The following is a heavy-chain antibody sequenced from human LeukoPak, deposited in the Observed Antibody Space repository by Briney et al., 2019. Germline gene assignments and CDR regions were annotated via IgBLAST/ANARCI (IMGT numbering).Heavy chain of an antibody. V-gene: IGHV4-59*11. Sequence: SETLSLTCTVSGGSIGTLYWSWVRQPPGKGLEWIGYSYYGGSTKYHPSLESRVTISADTSKNQFSLKLSSVTAADTAVYYCARGRTRYYYGTRYLDYWGQGTLVTVSS. CDR2: SYYGGST. D-gene: IGHD3-10*01. CDR3: ARGRTRYYYGTRYLDY. J-gene: IGHJ4*02. CDR1: GGSIGTLY.